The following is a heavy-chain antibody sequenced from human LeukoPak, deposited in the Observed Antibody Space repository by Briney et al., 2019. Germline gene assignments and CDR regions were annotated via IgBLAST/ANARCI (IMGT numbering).Heavy chain of an antibody. Sequence: SETLSLTCTVSGGAITSGSYYWSWIRQPPGKGLEWIGSIYYSGSTYYNPSLESRITVSLDTSKNQFSLKVSSVTAADTAVYYCARDKTFEVVNFFDYWGQGTPVTVYS. V-gene: IGHV4-39*07. CDR2: IYYSGST. J-gene: IGHJ4*02. CDR1: GGAITSGSYY. D-gene: IGHD3-3*01. CDR3: ARDKTFEVVNFFDY.